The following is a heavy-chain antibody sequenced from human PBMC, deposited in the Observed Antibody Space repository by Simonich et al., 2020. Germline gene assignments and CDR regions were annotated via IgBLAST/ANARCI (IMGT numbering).Heavy chain of an antibody. J-gene: IGHJ3*02. V-gene: IGHV3-49*03. CDR2: IRSKAYGGTR. Sequence: EVQLVESGGGLVQPGRSLRLSCTASGFTFGDYAMSCFRQAPGKGLEWVGFIRSKAYGGTREYAASVKGRFTSSRDDSKSIAYLQMNSLKTEDTAVYYCTREKGDYYDSSGYYAFDIWGQGTMVTVSS. CDR3: TREKGDYYDSSGYYAFDI. CDR1: GFTFGDYA. D-gene: IGHD3-22*01.